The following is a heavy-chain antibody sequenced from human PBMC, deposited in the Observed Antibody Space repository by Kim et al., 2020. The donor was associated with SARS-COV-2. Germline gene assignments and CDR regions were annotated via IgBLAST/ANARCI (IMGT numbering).Heavy chain of an antibody. J-gene: IGHJ6*02. CDR3: GKDLSPGGMEV. Sequence: GGSLRLSCLASGLALRDHGMHWVRQTPGKGLEWVGGIILNRDFVDYADSVKGRFTISRDDARNSLYLQMNSLRLDDSGLYFCGKDLSPGGMEVWGRGTTVTVSS. V-gene: IGHV3-9*01. CDR1: GLALRDHG. CDR2: IILNRDFV.